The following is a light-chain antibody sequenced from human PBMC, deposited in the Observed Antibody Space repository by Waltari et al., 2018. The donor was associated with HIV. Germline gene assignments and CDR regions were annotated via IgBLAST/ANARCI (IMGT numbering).Light chain of an antibody. V-gene: IGLV2-14*03. CDR3: KSKTSSSTPCV. CDR2: DVS. J-gene: IGLJ1*01. CDR1: SSDAGGYNP. Sequence: QSALTQPASVSGSPGQSITISCTGTSSDAGGYNPDAWYQQHPGKAPKLIIYDVSNRPSGVPYRFSGSKSGNTASLTISGLQAEDEADYYCKSKTSSSTPCVFGTGTKVTVL.